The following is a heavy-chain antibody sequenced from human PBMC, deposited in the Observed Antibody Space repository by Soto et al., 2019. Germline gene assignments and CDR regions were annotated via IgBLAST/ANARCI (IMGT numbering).Heavy chain of an antibody. Sequence: GGSLRLSCAASGFTFSSYAMSWVRQAPGKGLEWVSVIYSGGSTYYADSVKGRFTISRHNSKNTLYLQMNSLRAEDTAVYYCARDPPINDYWGQGTLVTVSS. V-gene: IGHV3-53*04. CDR2: IYSGGST. J-gene: IGHJ4*02. CDR3: ARDPPINDY. CDR1: GFTFSSYA.